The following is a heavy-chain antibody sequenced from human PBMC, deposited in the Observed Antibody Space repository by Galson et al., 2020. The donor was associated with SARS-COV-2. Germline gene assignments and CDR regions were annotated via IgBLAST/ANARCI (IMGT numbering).Heavy chain of an antibody. J-gene: IGHJ6*03. Sequence: NPSETLSLTCAVYGGSFSDYYWSWIRQPPGKGLEWIGEINHSGSVNYNPSLKSRVTISADTSKNQFSLRLSSVTAADTAVYYCARSRQDFTMIVVAITGYFYYMDVWGEGTPVTISS. V-gene: IGHV4-34*01. CDR3: ARSRQDFTMIVVAITGYFYYMDV. CDR2: INHSGSV. CDR1: GGSFSDYY. D-gene: IGHD3-22*01.